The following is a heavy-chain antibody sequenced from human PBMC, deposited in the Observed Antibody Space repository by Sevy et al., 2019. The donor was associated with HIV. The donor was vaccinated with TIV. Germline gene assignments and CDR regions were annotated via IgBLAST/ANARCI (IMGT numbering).Heavy chain of an antibody. CDR2: IYYSGSA. CDR3: ARISVHKRSYFDP. CDR1: GASISTNY. D-gene: IGHD1-1*01. V-gene: IGHV4-59*08. J-gene: IGHJ4*02. Sequence: SETLSLTCTVSGASISTNYWSWIRQAPGKGLEWIGSIYYSGSANYNPSLQCRIIISVDLSKDQVSLRLSSVTAADTAVYYCARISVHKRSYFDPWGQGTLVTVSS.